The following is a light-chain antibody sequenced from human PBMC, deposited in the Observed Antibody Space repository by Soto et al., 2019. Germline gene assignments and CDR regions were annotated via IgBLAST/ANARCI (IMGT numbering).Light chain of an antibody. CDR2: QVS. CDR1: SSDVGGYNY. J-gene: IGLJ3*02. V-gene: IGLV2-14*01. CDR3: SSFTSSHTGV. Sequence: QSVLTQPASVSGSPGQSITISCTGTSSDVGGYNYVSWYQQHPGKAPKLMIYQVSNRPSGVSDRFSGSKSGNTASLTISGLKPEDEADYYCSSFTSSHTGVFGGGTKLTVL.